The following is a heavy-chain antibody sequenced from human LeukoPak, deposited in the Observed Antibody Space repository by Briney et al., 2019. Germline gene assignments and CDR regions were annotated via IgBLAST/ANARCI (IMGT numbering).Heavy chain of an antibody. V-gene: IGHV3-33*01. D-gene: IGHD1-26*01. CDR1: GFTFDTYG. CDR3: ARGSELGPTTAFDY. J-gene: IGHJ4*02. CDR2: IWYDGGNK. Sequence: GGSLRLSCAASGFTFDTYGMHWVRQAPGKGLEWVAAIWYDGGNKYYAGSVKGRFTVSRDNSQNTLYLQMNSLRADDTALYYRARGSELGPTTAFDYWGQGTLVTVSS.